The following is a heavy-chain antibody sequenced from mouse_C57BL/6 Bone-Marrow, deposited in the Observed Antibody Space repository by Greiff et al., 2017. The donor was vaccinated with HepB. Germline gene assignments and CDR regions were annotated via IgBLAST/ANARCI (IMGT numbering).Heavy chain of an antibody. CDR1: GYTFTDYY. CDR2: INPYNGGT. Sequence: EVQLQQSGPVLVKPGASVKMSCKASGYTFTDYYMNWVKQSHGKSLEWIGVINPYNGGTSYNQKFKGKATLTVDKSSSTAYMELNSLTSEDSAVYYCASTAQATFANWGKGTLATVSA. J-gene: IGHJ3*01. CDR3: ASTAQATFAN. D-gene: IGHD3-2*02. V-gene: IGHV1-19*01.